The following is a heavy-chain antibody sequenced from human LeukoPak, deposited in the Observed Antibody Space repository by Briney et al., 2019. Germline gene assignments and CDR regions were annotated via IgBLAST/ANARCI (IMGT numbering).Heavy chain of an antibody. Sequence: SQTLSLTCTVSGGSISSGDYYWSWIRQPPGKGLEWIGYIYYSGSTYYNPSLKSRVTISVDTSKNQFSLKLSSVTAADTAVYYCARGKPRVSYYDSSGYTLGFDYWGQGTLVTVSS. V-gene: IGHV4-30-4*08. CDR1: GGSISSGDYY. CDR3: ARGKPRVSYYDSSGYTLGFDY. CDR2: IYYSGST. D-gene: IGHD3-22*01. J-gene: IGHJ4*02.